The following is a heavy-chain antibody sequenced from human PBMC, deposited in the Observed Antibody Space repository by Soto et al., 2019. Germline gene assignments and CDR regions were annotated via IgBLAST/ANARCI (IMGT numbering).Heavy chain of an antibody. CDR3: AKALPSPSSWYHVPFGY. Sequence: GGSLRLSCAASGFTFSSYAMSWVRQAPGKGLEWVSAISGSGGSTYYADSVKGRFTISRDNSKNTLYLQMNSLRAEDTAVYYCAKALPSPSSWYHVPFGYWGQGTLVTVSS. J-gene: IGHJ4*02. V-gene: IGHV3-23*01. D-gene: IGHD6-13*01. CDR2: ISGSGGST. CDR1: GFTFSSYA.